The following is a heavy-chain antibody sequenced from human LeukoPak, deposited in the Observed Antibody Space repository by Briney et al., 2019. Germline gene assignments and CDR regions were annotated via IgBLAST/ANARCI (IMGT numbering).Heavy chain of an antibody. CDR2: IYYSVST. J-gene: IGHJ4*02. CDR1: GGSISSYD. CDR3: ARVRGVITPHFDY. Sequence: PSETLSLTCTVSGGSISSYDWSWRRQRPGKGLEWIGYIYYSVSTSYNPSLKSRVTISVDTSKNQFSLKLSSVTAADTAVYYCARVRGVITPHFDYWGQGTLVTVSS. D-gene: IGHD3-10*01. V-gene: IGHV4-59*01.